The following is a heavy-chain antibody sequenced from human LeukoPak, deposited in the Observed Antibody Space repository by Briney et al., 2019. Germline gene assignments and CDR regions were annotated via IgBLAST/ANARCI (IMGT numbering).Heavy chain of an antibody. D-gene: IGHD6-19*01. Sequence: GGSLRLSCAASGFTVSSNYMSWVRQAPGKGLECVSVIYSGDSTYSADSVKGRFTISRDNSKNTLYLQMNSLRAEDTAVYYCARGLPVAGGYYFDYWGQGTLVTVSS. CDR2: IYSGDST. CDR1: GFTVSSNY. CDR3: ARGLPVAGGYYFDY. J-gene: IGHJ4*02. V-gene: IGHV3-53*01.